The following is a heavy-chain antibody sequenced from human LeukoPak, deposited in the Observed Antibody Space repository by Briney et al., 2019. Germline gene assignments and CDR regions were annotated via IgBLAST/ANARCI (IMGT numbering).Heavy chain of an antibody. V-gene: IGHV1-18*01. J-gene: IGHJ6*02. Sequence: VASVKVSCKASGYTFTIYGISWVRQAPGQGLEWMGWISAYNGNTNYAQKLQGRVTMTTDTSTSTAYMELSSLRSEDTAVYYCARAEGLRFLEWLSTNYYYYGMDVWGQGTTVTVSS. CDR3: ARAEGLRFLEWLSTNYYYYGMDV. CDR1: GYTFTIYG. CDR2: ISAYNGNT. D-gene: IGHD3-3*01.